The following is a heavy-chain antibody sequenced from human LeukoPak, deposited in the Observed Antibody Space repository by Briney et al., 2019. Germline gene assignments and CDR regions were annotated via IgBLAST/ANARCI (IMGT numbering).Heavy chain of an antibody. CDR1: GGTFSSYA. CDR3: ARPYDSRGYTYGMGV. J-gene: IGHJ6*02. V-gene: IGHV1-69*13. D-gene: IGHD3-22*01. Sequence: SVKVSCKASGGTFSSYAISWVRQAPGQGLEWMGGIIPIFGTANYAQKFQGRVTITSDESTNTAYMELSSLRSEDTAVYYCARPYDSRGYTYGMGVWGQGTTVTVSS. CDR2: IIPIFGTA.